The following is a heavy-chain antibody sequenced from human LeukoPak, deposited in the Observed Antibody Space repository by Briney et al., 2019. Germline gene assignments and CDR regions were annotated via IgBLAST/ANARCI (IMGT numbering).Heavy chain of an antibody. CDR2: LNPKTGGT. Sequence: SVNVSCKASGYTLTDHYIHWVRQAPGQGLEWMGWLNPKTGGTNYAQTFQGRVTMTRDTSISTAYMELSRLTSDDTAVYYCARVTANYVSWFDPWGQGTLVTVSS. CDR3: ARVTANYVSWFDP. V-gene: IGHV1-2*02. J-gene: IGHJ5*02. D-gene: IGHD3-16*01. CDR1: GYTLTDHY.